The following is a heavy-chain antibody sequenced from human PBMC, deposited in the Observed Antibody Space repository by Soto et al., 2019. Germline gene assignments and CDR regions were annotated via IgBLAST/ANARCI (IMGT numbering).Heavy chain of an antibody. CDR1: GFTFSSYS. CDR2: ISSSSTI. V-gene: IGHV3-48*01. Sequence: GSLRLSCAASGFTFSSYSMNWVRQAPGKGLEWVSYISSSSTIYYADSVKGRFTISRDNAKNSLYLQMNSLRAEDTAVYYCARIDYGDYGFAFDIWGQGTMVTVSS. D-gene: IGHD4-17*01. J-gene: IGHJ3*02. CDR3: ARIDYGDYGFAFDI.